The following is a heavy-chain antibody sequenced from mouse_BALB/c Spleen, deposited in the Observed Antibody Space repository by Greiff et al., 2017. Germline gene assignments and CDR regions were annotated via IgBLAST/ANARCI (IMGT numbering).Heavy chain of an antibody. Sequence: EVQLVESGGGLVQPGGSMKLSCVASGFTLSNYWMNWVRRSPEKGLEWVAEIRLKSNNYATHYAESVKGRLTISRDDSKSSVYLQMNNLRAEDTGIYYCTSHYDYDEGYWGQGTTLTVSS. D-gene: IGHD2-4*01. V-gene: IGHV6-6*02. CDR2: IRLKSNNYAT. J-gene: IGHJ2*01. CDR3: TSHYDYDEGY. CDR1: GFTLSNYW.